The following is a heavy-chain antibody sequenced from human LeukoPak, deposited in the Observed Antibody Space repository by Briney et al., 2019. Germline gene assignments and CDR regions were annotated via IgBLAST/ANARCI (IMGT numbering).Heavy chain of an antibody. V-gene: IGHV1-18*01. D-gene: IGHD4-11*01. Sequence: ASVKVSCKASGYTFTSYGISWVRQAPGHGLEWMGWISAYSGDTNYAQKFQGRATMTTDTSTSTAYMELRSLRSDDTAVYYCARDRDDYSNQNWFDPWGQGTLVTVSS. CDR2: ISAYSGDT. CDR1: GYTFTSYG. CDR3: ARDRDDYSNQNWFDP. J-gene: IGHJ5*02.